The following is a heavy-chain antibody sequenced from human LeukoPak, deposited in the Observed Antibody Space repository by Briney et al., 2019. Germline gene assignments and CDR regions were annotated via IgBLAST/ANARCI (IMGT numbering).Heavy chain of an antibody. CDR1: GDTFSNYG. Sequence: GASVKVSCKASGDTFSNYGISWVRQAPGQGLEWMGGIIPIFGTANYAQKFQGRVTITTDESTSTAYMELSSLRSEDTAVYYCAGGWLGYCSSTSCDTVYYYYYMDVWGKGTTVTVSS. CDR2: IIPIFGTA. V-gene: IGHV1-69*05. J-gene: IGHJ6*03. CDR3: AGGWLGYCSSTSCDTVYYYYYMDV. D-gene: IGHD2-2*02.